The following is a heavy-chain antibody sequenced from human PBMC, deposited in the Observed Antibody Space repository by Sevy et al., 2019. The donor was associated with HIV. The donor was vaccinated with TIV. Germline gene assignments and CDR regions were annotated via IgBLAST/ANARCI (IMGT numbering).Heavy chain of an antibody. Sequence: GGSLRLSCAASGFTFSNYVMHWVRQAPGKGLEWVTFIASYGNDEDYPDSVKGRFTISRDNSKTTLYLQMNSLRPEDTAVYYCARSVLAVAGSYGMDVWGQGTTVTVSS. J-gene: IGHJ6*02. CDR2: IASYGNDE. D-gene: IGHD6-19*01. V-gene: IGHV3-30*04. CDR1: GFTFSNYV. CDR3: ARSVLAVAGSYGMDV.